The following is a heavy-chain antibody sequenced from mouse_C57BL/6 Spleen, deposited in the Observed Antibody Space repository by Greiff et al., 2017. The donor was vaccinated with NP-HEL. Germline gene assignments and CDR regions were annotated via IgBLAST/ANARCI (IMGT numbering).Heavy chain of an antibody. CDR3: ARSYSNYNAMDY. D-gene: IGHD2-5*01. V-gene: IGHV1-42*01. J-gene: IGHJ4*01. CDR2: INPSTGGT. Sequence: VQLQQSGPELVKPGASVKISCKASGYSFTGYYMNWVKQSPEKSLEWIGEINPSTGGTTYNQKFKAKATLTVDKSSSTAYMQLKSLTSEDSAVYYCARSYSNYNAMDYWGQGTSVTVSS. CDR1: GYSFTGYY.